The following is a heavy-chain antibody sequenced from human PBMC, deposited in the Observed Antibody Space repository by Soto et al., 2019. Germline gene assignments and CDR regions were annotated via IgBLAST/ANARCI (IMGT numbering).Heavy chain of an antibody. V-gene: IGHV3-30*03. Sequence: QVQLVESGGGVVQPGRSLRLSCAASGFTFSSYGMHWVRQAPGKGLEWVAVISYDGSDKYYADSVKGRFTISRDNSRNTLYLQMNYLRAEDTAVYYCARRWELLGFDYWGQGTLVTVSS. CDR1: GFTFSSYG. CDR2: ISYDGSDK. CDR3: ARRWELLGFDY. D-gene: IGHD1-26*01. J-gene: IGHJ4*02.